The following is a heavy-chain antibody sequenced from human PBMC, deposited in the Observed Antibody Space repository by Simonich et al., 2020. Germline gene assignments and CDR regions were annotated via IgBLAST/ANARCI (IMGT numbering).Heavy chain of an antibody. Sequence: EVQLVESGGGLVQPGGSLRLSCAASGFTFSSYEMNWVRQAPGKGLEWVSYISSSCSTIYYAESVKGHFTISRDKSKNSLYLQMNSLRAEDTAVYYCARDFRLQLVEIGTYYYYGMDVWGQGTTVTVSS. D-gene: IGHD6-6*01. J-gene: IGHJ6*02. CDR3: ARDFRLQLVEIGTYYYYGMDV. CDR2: ISSSCSTI. CDR1: GFTFSSYE. V-gene: IGHV3-48*03.